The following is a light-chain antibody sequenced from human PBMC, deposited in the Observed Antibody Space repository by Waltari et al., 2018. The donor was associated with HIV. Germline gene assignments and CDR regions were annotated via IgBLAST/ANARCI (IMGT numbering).Light chain of an antibody. Sequence: DIQLTQSPSFLSASVGDRVTITCRASQGISSYLAWYQQKPGKAPKLLISAASTLESGVPSRFSGGGSGTEFTLTISSLQPEDFATYYCQQLYSYPITFGQGTRLEIK. CDR1: QGISSY. V-gene: IGKV1-9*01. CDR2: AAS. CDR3: QQLYSYPIT. J-gene: IGKJ5*01.